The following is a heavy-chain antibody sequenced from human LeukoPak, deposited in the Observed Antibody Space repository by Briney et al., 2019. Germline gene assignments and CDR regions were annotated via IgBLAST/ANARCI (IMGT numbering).Heavy chain of an antibody. J-gene: IGHJ4*02. CDR3: ARVDVWELPNFDY. CDR1: GFTFSSYG. D-gene: IGHD1-26*01. CDR2: ISYDGSNK. V-gene: IGHV3-30*03. Sequence: GRSLRLSCAASGFTFSSYGMHWVRQAPGKGLEWVAVISYDGSNKYYADSVKGRFTISRDNSKNTLYLQMNSLRAEDTAVYYCARVDVWELPNFDYWGQGTLVTVSS.